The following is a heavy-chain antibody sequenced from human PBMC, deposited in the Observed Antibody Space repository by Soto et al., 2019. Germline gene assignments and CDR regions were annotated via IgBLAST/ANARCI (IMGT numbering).Heavy chain of an antibody. Sequence: SVKVSCKASGFTFPSSAMQWVRQARGQRLEWIGWIVVGSGNTNYAQKFQERVTITRDMSTSTAYMELSSLRSEDTAVYYCAAEGTVNTGMDVWGQGTTVTVSS. D-gene: IGHD4-17*01. CDR2: IVVGSGNT. CDR1: GFTFPSSA. J-gene: IGHJ6*02. V-gene: IGHV1-58*02. CDR3: AAEGTVNTGMDV.